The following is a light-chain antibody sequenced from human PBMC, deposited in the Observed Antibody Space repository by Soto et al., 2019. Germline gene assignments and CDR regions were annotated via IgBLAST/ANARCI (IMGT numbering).Light chain of an antibody. CDR1: QTIRTR. J-gene: IGKJ1*01. CDR2: GAS. Sequence: DIQMTQSPSPLSASVGDRVIITCRASQTIRTRLAWYQQKPGKAPRLLIYGASTLDSRVPSRFSGGGSGTDFTLTISCLQPDDFATYYCQQYNSFSRTFGQGTKVEI. CDR3: QQYNSFSRT. V-gene: IGKV1-5*01.